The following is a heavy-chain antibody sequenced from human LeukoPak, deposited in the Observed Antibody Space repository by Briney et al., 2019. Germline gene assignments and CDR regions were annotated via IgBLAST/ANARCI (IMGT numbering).Heavy chain of an antibody. V-gene: IGHV1-2*02. CDR1: GYTFTDYY. CDR2: INPNSGGT. Sequence: ASVKVSCKASGYTFTDYYIHWVRQAPGQGLEWMGWINPNSGGTNYAQRFQGRVTMTRDTSISTLYMELSSLRSEDTAVYYCATFVVVVVAATDAFDIWGQGTMVTVSS. CDR3: ATFVVVVVAATDAFDI. D-gene: IGHD2-15*01. J-gene: IGHJ3*02.